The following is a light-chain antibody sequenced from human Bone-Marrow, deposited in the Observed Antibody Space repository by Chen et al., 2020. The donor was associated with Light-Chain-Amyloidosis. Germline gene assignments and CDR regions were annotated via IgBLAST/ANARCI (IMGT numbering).Light chain of an antibody. J-gene: IGLJ3*02. CDR3: QVWDRSSDRPV. V-gene: IGLV3-21*02. CDR1: NIGSTS. CDR2: DDS. Sequence: SYVLTQPSSVSVAPGQTATIACGGNNIGSTSVHWYQQTPGQAPLLVVYDDSDRPSAIPERWSGSNSGNTATLTSSRVEAGDEAAYYCQVWDRSSDRPVFGGGTKLTVL.